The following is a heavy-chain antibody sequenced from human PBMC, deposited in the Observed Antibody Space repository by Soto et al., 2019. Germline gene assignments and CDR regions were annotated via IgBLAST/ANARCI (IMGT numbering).Heavy chain of an antibody. J-gene: IGHJ3*02. CDR3: AIEKVGDTSVHVFDI. CDR1: GFTFSSYA. CDR2: ISGSGSRI. Sequence: PGGSLRLSCAASGFTFSSYAMSWVRQAPGKGLEWVSAISGSGSRIFYADSVKGRFTISRDNAKNSLYLQMNSLRAEDTAVYYCAIEKVGDTSVHVFDIWGQGTMVTVSS. D-gene: IGHD1-26*01. V-gene: IGHV3-23*01.